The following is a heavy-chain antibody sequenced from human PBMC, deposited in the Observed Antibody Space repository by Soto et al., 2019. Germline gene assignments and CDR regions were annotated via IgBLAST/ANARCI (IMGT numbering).Heavy chain of an antibody. CDR1: GFTFSSYG. CDR3: AKDLYDFWSGYPPYNWFDP. CDR2: ISYDGSNK. J-gene: IGHJ5*02. V-gene: IGHV3-30*18. D-gene: IGHD3-3*01. Sequence: QVQLVEFGGGVVQPGRSLRLSCAASGFTFSSYGMHWVRQAPGKRLEWVAVISYDGSNKYYADSVKGRFTISRDNSKNTLYLQMNSLRAEDTAVYYCAKDLYDFWSGYPPYNWFDPWCQGTLVSVSS.